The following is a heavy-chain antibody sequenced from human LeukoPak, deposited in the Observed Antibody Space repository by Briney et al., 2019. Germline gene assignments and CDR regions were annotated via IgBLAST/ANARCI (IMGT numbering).Heavy chain of an antibody. CDR1: GYTFTGYY. CDR2: INPNSGGT. CDR3: ARDLDYGGKSHLDY. D-gene: IGHD4-23*01. J-gene: IGHJ4*02. V-gene: IGHV1-2*06. Sequence: ASVKVSCKASGYTFTGYYMHWVRQAPGQGLEWMGRINPNSGGTNYAQKFQGRVTMTRDTSISTAYMELSRLRSDDTAVYYCARDLDYGGKSHLDYWGQGTLVTVSS.